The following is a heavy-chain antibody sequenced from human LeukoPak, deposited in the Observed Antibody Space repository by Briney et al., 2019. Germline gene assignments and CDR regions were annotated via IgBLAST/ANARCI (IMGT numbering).Heavy chain of an antibody. CDR3: XXXXPXAAXWXYYYYYMDV. D-gene: IGHD6-25*01. CDR1: GSTFNTYA. Sequence: PGGSLRLSCAASGSTFNTYAMNWVRQAPGKGLEWVSGISGRGGYTYYADSVQGRFTISRDNSKKTLYLQMNSLRAEDTAVYYXXXXXPXAAXWXYYYYYMDVXGKGTTVTVSS. V-gene: IGHV3-23*01. J-gene: IGHJ6*03. CDR2: ISGRGGYT.